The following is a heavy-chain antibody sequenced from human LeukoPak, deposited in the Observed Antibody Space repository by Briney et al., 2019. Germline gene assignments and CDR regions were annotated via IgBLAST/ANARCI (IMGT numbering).Heavy chain of an antibody. CDR3: AKVNSLASDVQYSSSSSYYYYYGMDV. Sequence: GRSLRLSCTASGFTFSSYAMHWVRQAPGKGLEWVAVISYDGSNKYYADSVKGRFTISRDNSKNTLYLQMNSLRAEDTAVYYCAKVNSLASDVQYSSSSSYYYYYGMDVWGQGTTVTVSS. J-gene: IGHJ6*02. V-gene: IGHV3-30-3*01. D-gene: IGHD6-6*01. CDR2: ISYDGSNK. CDR1: GFTFSSYA.